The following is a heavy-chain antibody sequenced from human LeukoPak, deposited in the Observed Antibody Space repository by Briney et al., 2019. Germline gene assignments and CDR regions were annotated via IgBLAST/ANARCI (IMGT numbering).Heavy chain of an antibody. J-gene: IGHJ6*03. V-gene: IGHV3-23*01. CDR3: AKMMGQRLYDYCMDV. D-gene: IGHD3-16*01. CDR2: MSGSGDGT. Sequence: PGGSLRLSCAASGFTFSSYAMSWVRQAPGKGLEWVSAMSGSGDGTYYADSVKGRFTISRDNSKNTLYLQMNSLRAEDTAVYNCAKMMGQRLYDYCMDVWGKGTTVTVSS. CDR1: GFTFSSYA.